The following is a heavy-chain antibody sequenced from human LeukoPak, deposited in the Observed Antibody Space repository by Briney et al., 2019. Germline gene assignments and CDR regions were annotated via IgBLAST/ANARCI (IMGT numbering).Heavy chain of an antibody. CDR3: ARHATHNWFDP. J-gene: IGHJ5*02. V-gene: IGHV4-30-4*07. CDR2: ISHSGST. D-gene: IGHD5-12*01. CDR1: GDSISSGGYS. Sequence: SETLSLTCAVSGDSISSGGYSWSWIRQPPGKGLEWIGYISHSGSTYYNPSLKSRVTISVDTSKNQFSLKLSSVTAADTAVYYCARHATHNWFDPWGQGTLVTVSS.